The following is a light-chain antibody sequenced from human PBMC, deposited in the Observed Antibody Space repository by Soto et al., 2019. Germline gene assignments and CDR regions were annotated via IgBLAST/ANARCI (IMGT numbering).Light chain of an antibody. CDR2: DAS. V-gene: IGKV1-39*01. Sequence: DIQMTQSPASLSASVGDRVTITCRARQAINKNLNWYRHKLGKAPELLIYDASDSQVGVLSRFSGSGSGADFTLIISGLQLEDFATYYCPQSYNSPYTFGQGTKLEIK. CDR3: PQSYNSPYT. J-gene: IGKJ2*01. CDR1: QAINKN.